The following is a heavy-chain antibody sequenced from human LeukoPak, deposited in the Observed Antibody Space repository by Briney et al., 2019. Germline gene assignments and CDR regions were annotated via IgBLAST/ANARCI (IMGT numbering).Heavy chain of an antibody. D-gene: IGHD4-17*01. V-gene: IGHV3-7*01. J-gene: IGHJ4*02. CDR1: GFTFSNYW. CDR2: IKQVGSEI. CDR3: ARHYGDYRRHPFDY. Sequence: GGSRRLSCAATGFTFSNYWMSWVRQAPEKGMEWVANIKQVGSEIYYVDSVKGRFTISRDNAKNSLYLQMNSLRAEDSAVYYCARHYGDYRRHPFDYWGQGTLVTVSS.